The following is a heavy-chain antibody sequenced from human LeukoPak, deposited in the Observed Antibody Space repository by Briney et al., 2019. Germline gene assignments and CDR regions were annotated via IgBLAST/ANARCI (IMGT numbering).Heavy chain of an antibody. V-gene: IGHV1-46*01. CDR2: INPSFNPGVDVT. D-gene: IGHD1-26*01. CDR1: GYTFTSYG. Sequence: GASVTVSRKASGYTFTSYGISWVRQAPGQGLEWMGKINPSFNPGVDVTSYAQKFQGRVTMTRDTSTNTVYMELSLRSEDTAVYYCARAWESIAGYYFDYWGQGTLVTVSS. J-gene: IGHJ4*02. CDR3: ARAWESIAGYYFDY.